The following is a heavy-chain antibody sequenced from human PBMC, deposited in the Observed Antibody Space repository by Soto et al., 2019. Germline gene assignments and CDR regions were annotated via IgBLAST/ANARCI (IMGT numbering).Heavy chain of an antibody. CDR3: ARAAKRYFDY. CDR1: GGTFSTFA. Sequence: QVQLVQSGAEVKKPGYSVRVSCKASGGTFSTFAISWVRQAPGQGLEWMGGIIPIFGPANYAQKFQGRVTITADKSKSTAYLELSSLSSEDTAVYYCARAAKRYFDYWGQRTLVTVSS. V-gene: IGHV1-69*06. J-gene: IGHJ4*02. CDR2: IIPIFGPA. D-gene: IGHD6-25*01.